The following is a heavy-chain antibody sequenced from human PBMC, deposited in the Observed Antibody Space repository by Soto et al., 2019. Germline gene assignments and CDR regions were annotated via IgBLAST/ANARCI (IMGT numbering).Heavy chain of an antibody. V-gene: IGHV4-59*01. CDR2: IYYSGST. D-gene: IGHD3-10*01. J-gene: IGHJ5*02. CDR1: GGSISSYY. Sequence: SETLSLTCTVSGGSISSYYWSWIRQPPGKGLEWIGYIYYSGSTNYNPSLKSRVTISVDTSKNQFSLKLSSVTAADTAVYYCARGPIGPAWFDPWGQGTLVTVSS. CDR3: ARGPIGPAWFDP.